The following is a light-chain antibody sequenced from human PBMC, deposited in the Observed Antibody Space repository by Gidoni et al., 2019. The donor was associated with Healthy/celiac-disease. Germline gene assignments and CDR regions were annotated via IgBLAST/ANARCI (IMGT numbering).Light chain of an antibody. J-gene: IGKJ4*01. CDR1: QSVSRY. CDR2: DAS. Sequence: IVLTHSPATLSLSTGEIATLSCRARQSVSRYVAWYQQKPGQAPRLLIYDASNRATGIPARFSGSGSGTDFTRTISSLEPEDFAVYYCQQRSNWPGLTFXGXTKVEIK. V-gene: IGKV3-11*01. CDR3: QQRSNWPGLT.